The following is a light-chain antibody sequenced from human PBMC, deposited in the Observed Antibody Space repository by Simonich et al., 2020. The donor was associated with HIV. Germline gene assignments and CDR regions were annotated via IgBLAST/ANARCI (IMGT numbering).Light chain of an antibody. CDR2: DVS. J-gene: IGLJ3*02. V-gene: IGLV2-14*03. CDR1: SSDVGVYNY. CDR3: SSYTSSSRGV. Sequence: QSALTQPRSVSGSPGQSVTISCTGTSSDVGVYNYVSWYQQHPGQAPKLMIYDVSNRPSGVSNRFSGSKSGNTAALNISGLQAEDEADYYCSSYTSSSRGVFGGGTKLTVL.